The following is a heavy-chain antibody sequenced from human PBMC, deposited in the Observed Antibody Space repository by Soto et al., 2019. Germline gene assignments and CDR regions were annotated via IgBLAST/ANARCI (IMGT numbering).Heavy chain of an antibody. Sequence: SETLSLTCSVSGGSISGYYWSWIRQPPGGGLEWIGYIYYSGSTNYNPSLKSRGTISEDTSKNQFSLKLTSVTAADTAVYFCAYKQGRAYGDYYYYYGMDVWGPGTTVTVSS. J-gene: IGHJ6*01. CDR1: GGSISGYY. CDR3: AYKQGRAYGDYYYYYGMDV. CDR2: IYYSGST. D-gene: IGHD4-17*01. V-gene: IGHV4-59*01.